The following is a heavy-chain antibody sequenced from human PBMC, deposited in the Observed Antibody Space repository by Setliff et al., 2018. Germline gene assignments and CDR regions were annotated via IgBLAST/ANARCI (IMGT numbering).Heavy chain of an antibody. D-gene: IGHD7-27*01. V-gene: IGHV1-18*01. J-gene: IGHJ3*02. Sequence: ASVKVSCKASNYPFDNYGIAWVRQAPGQGLEWLGWISGYKGATKYAQKFQDRVTMTTDTSTSTGYMELRSLTSDDTAVYYCARRWETGDQDAYDIWGQGTTVTVSS. CDR1: NYPFDNYG. CDR3: ARRWETGDQDAYDI. CDR2: ISGYKGAT.